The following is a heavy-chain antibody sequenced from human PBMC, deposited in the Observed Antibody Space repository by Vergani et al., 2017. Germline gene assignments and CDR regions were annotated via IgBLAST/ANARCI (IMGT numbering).Heavy chain of an antibody. J-gene: IGHJ4*02. D-gene: IGHD6-19*01. V-gene: IGHV4-59*08. Sequence: QVQLQESGPGLVKPSETLSLTCTVSGGSISSYYWSWIRQPPGKGLEWLGYIYYCGSTNSNPSLKSLVTISVDTFKHQFSLKLSSVTAADTAVYYCARGLRGSSGWYSHNLDYFYYWGQGTLVTVSS. CDR2: IYYCGST. CDR3: ARGLRGSSGWYSHNLDYFYY. CDR1: GGSISSYY.